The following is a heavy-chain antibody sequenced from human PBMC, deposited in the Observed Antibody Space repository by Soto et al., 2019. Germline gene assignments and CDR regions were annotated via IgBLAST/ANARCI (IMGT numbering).Heavy chain of an antibody. V-gene: IGHV3-7*01. CDR3: ARAVYDYCSGYQMYFDS. CDR1: GFPFSDYW. J-gene: IGHJ4*02. Sequence: GGSLRLSCAASGFPFSDYWMNWVRQAPGKGLEWVANISPDGREKYYVDSVRGRFSISRDNAKKSLFLQMDSLRAEDTAVYYCARAVYDYCSGYQMYFDSWGQGTLVTVS. D-gene: IGHD3-3*01. CDR2: ISPDGREK.